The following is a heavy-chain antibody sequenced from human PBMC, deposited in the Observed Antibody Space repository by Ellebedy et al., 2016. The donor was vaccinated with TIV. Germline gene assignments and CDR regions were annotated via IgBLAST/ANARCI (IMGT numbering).Heavy chain of an antibody. CDR1: GYTFTGYY. V-gene: IGHV1-2*02. J-gene: IGHJ5*02. D-gene: IGHD6-19*01. CDR3: AREQGGTGIAVAA. Sequence: AASVKVSCKASGYTFTGYYMHWVRQAPGQGLEWMGWINPNSGGTNYAQKFQGRVTMTRDTSISTAYMELSSLRSEDTAVYYCAREQGGTGIAVAAWGQGTLVTVSS. CDR2: INPNSGGT.